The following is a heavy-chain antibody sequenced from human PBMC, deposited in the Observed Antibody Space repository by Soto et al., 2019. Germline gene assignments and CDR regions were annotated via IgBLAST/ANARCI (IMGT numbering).Heavy chain of an antibody. CDR2: IYPGDSDT. J-gene: IGHJ5*02. D-gene: IGHD3-22*01. Sequence: GESLKISCKGSGYSFTTYWIGWVRQMPGKGLEWMGIIYPGDSDTRYSPSFQGQVTISADKSISTAYLQWSSLKASDTAMYYCARRYDSSGFLNWFDPWGQGTLVTVSS. V-gene: IGHV5-51*01. CDR3: ARRYDSSGFLNWFDP. CDR1: GYSFTTYW.